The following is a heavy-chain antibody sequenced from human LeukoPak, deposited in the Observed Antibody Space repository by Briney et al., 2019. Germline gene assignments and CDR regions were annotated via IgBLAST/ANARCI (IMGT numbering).Heavy chain of an antibody. D-gene: IGHD5-24*01. Sequence: PGGSLRLSCAASGFTFSSYSMKWVRQARGKGLEWVSYFSSRSSTIYYADSMKRRLTISRDNAQNSLYLQMNSLSDEATAVYYCANRENWGQGTLVTVSS. CDR2: FSSRSSTI. V-gene: IGHV3-48*02. CDR1: GFTFSSYS. J-gene: IGHJ4*02. CDR3: ANREN.